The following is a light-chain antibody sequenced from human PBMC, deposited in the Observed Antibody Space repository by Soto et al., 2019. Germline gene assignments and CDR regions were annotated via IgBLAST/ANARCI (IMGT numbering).Light chain of an antibody. CDR3: LGWDDNLDGFV. CDR2: SNN. Sequence: QSVLTQPPSASGTPGQRVTIFCSGSSSNIGDYSVNWYQQLQGTAPKLIIYSNNQRASVVLDRISASKSGTSASLAISDLQSEDEADYYCLGWDDNLDGFVFGTGTKLTVL. J-gene: IGLJ1*01. V-gene: IGLV1-44*01. CDR1: SSNIGDYS.